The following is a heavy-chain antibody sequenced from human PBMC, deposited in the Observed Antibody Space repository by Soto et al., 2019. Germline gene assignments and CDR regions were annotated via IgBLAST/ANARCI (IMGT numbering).Heavy chain of an antibody. Sequence: GGSLRLSCAASGFTFSSYAMSWVRQAPGKGLEWVSAISGSGGSTYYADSVKGRFTISRDNSKNTLYLQMNSLRAEDTAVYYCAKVLRFLEWLPGFYYYYYGMDVWGQGTTVTVSS. CDR1: GFTFSSYA. CDR2: ISGSGGST. V-gene: IGHV3-23*01. J-gene: IGHJ6*02. CDR3: AKVLRFLEWLPGFYYYYYGMDV. D-gene: IGHD3-3*01.